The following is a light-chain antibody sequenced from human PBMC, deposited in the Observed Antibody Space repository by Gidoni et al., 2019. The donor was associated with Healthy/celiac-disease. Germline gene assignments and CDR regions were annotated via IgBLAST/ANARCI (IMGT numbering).Light chain of an antibody. V-gene: IGKV3-11*01. CDR3: QQRSNWWT. CDR1: QSVSSY. Sequence: EIVLTPSPATLSLSPGERATLPCRASQSVSSYLAWYQQKPGQAPRLLIYDASNRATGIPARFSGSGSGTDFTLTISSLEPEDFAVYYCQQRSNWWTFGQGTKVEIK. J-gene: IGKJ1*01. CDR2: DAS.